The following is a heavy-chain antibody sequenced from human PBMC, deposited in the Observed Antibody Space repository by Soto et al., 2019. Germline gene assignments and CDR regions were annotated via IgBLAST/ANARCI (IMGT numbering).Heavy chain of an antibody. J-gene: IGHJ6*02. CDR3: AKDLGMAYGMDV. CDR2: ISYDGSNK. Sequence: SLRLSCAASGFTFSSYGMHWVRQAPGKGLEWVAVISYDGSNKYYADSVKGRFTISRDNSKNTLYLQMNSLRAEDTAVYYCAKDLGMAYGMDVWGQGTTVTVSS. V-gene: IGHV3-30*18. CDR1: GFTFSSYG. D-gene: IGHD7-27*01.